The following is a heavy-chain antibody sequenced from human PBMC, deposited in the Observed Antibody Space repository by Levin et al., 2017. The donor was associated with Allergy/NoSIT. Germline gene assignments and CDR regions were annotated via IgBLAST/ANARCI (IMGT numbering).Heavy chain of an antibody. Sequence: SVKVSCKASGGISSNYVISWVRQAPGQGLEWMGGIIPVFGTANYAQKFRGRVTITADEGTSTVDMELSSLRSEDTAVYYCGRSTVRGSGSYYRVDYWGQGTLVTVSS. J-gene: IGHJ4*02. CDR2: IIPVFGTA. V-gene: IGHV1-69*13. CDR1: GGISSNYV. D-gene: IGHD3-10*01. CDR3: GRSTVRGSGSYYRVDY.